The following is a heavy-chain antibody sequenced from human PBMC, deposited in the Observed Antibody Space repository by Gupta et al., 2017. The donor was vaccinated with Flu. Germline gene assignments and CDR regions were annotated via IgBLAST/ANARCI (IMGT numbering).Heavy chain of an antibody. CDR3: ARGHRVYDSRGSSIYSGGF. CDR1: GGSFSGYK. Sequence: QVQLHQWGAGLLKPSETLSLTCAVDGGSFSGYKWSWIRQPPGKGLEWIGEVSHRGSINYNPSLKRRVTMSLDTSKNHLSLKITSVTAADTAVYFCARGHRVYDSRGSSIYSGGFWGQGTLVTVSS. J-gene: IGHJ4*02. V-gene: IGHV4-34*01. D-gene: IGHD3-22*01. CDR2: VSHRGSI.